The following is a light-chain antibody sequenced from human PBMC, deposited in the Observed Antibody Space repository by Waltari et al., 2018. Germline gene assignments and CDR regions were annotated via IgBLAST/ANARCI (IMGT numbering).Light chain of an antibody. V-gene: IGLV7-46*01. J-gene: IGLJ3*02. CDR2: DVK. Sequence: QAVVTQEPSLTVSPGGTVTLTCGSSTGAVTSGHYHFWFQQKPGQAPRTLIYDVKNKESWTPARFSGSLLGGKAALTLSGAQPEDEADYYCFLAYSGVWVFGGGTRLTVL. CDR1: TGAVTSGHY. CDR3: FLAYSGVWV.